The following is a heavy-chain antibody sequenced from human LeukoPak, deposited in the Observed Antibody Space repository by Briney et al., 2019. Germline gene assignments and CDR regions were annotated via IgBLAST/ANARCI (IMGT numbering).Heavy chain of an antibody. Sequence: PGGSLRLSCAASGFTFSNYNMNWGRQAPGKGLEWISYISSSSSAIYYADSVKGRFTISRDNAKKSLYLQMNSLRAEDTAVYYCARRLHFDYWGQGTLVTVSS. J-gene: IGHJ4*02. V-gene: IGHV3-48*01. D-gene: IGHD5-18*01. CDR2: ISSSSSAI. CDR1: GFTFSNYN. CDR3: ARRLHFDY.